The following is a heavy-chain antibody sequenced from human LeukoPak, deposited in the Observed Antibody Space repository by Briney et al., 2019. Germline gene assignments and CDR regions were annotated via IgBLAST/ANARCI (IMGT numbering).Heavy chain of an antibody. CDR1: GFTVSSNY. CDR2: IYSGGST. D-gene: IGHD3-22*01. Sequence: GGSLRLSCAASGFTVSSNYMSWVRQAPGKGLEWVSVIYSGGSTYYADSVKGRFTISRDNSKNTLYLQMNSLRAEDTAVYYCARGTGYYDSTQFDYWGQETLVTVSS. J-gene: IGHJ4*02. V-gene: IGHV3-53*01. CDR3: ARGTGYYDSTQFDY.